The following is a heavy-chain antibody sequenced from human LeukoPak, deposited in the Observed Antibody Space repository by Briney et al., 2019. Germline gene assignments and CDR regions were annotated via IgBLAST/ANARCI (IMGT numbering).Heavy chain of an antibody. CDR2: IYHSGST. Sequence: PSETLSLTCTVSGGSISSGGYYWSWIRQPPGKGLEWIGYIYHSGSTYYNPSLKSRVTISVDRSKNQFSLKLSSVTAADTAVYYCASSGAPAAAGKTVDYWGQGTLVTVSS. J-gene: IGHJ4*02. CDR3: ASSGAPAAAGKTVDY. V-gene: IGHV4-30-2*01. CDR1: GGSISSGGYY. D-gene: IGHD6-13*01.